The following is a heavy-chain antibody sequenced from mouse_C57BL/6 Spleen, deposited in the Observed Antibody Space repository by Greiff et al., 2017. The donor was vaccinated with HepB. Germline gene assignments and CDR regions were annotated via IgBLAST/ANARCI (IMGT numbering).Heavy chain of an antibody. CDR2: ISYDGSN. V-gene: IGHV3-6*01. D-gene: IGHD1-1*01. CDR3: ATAVVGDYYAMDY. CDR1: GYSIPSGYY. J-gene: IGHJ4*01. Sequence: EVQLVESGPGLVKPSQSLSLTCSVTGYSIPSGYYWNWIRQFPGNKLEWMGYISYDGSNNYNPSLKNRISITRDTSKNQFFLKLNSVTTEDTATYYCATAVVGDYYAMDYWGQGTSVTVSS.